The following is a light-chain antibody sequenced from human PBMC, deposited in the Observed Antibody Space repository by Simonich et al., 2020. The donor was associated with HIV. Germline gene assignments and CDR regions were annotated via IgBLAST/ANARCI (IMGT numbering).Light chain of an antibody. V-gene: IGKV1-39*01. Sequence: DIQMTQSPSSLSASVGDRVTITCRARQSITTYFNGYQQKPGKAPKLLIYAESSLQSVVPSRFSGSGSGIDFTLTISSLQPEDFATYYCQQSYSTPLFTFGPGTKVDVK. CDR2: AES. J-gene: IGKJ3*01. CDR3: QQSYSTPLFT. CDR1: QSITTY.